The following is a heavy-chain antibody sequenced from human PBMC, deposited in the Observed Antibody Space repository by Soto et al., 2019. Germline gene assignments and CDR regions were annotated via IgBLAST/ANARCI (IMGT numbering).Heavy chain of an antibody. CDR2: ISGSGGST. V-gene: IGHV3-23*01. D-gene: IGHD3-22*01. CDR3: AKEADISGYNPDY. J-gene: IGHJ4*02. CDR1: GFTFSSYA. Sequence: EVQLLESGGGLVQPGGSLRLSCAASGFTFSSYAMTWVRQAPGKGLEWVSVISGSGGSTHYADSVKGRSTIARDNSKNTLYLQENSLRAEDTAVYYCAKEADISGYNPDYCGQGTQVTVSS.